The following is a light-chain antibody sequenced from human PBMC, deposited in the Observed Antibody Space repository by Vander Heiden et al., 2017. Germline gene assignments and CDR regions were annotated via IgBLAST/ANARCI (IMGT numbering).Light chain of an antibody. J-gene: IGKJ4*01. Sequence: DIVITQSPASLAVSLGESATINCKSSQSVLYSSNNKNYLAWYQQKPGQPPKLLIYWASTRESGVPDRFSGSASGTDFTLTISSLHAEDVTVYYCQRYDSIRLTFGGGTKVEIK. CDR1: QSVLYSSNNKNY. V-gene: IGKV4-1*01. CDR2: WAS. CDR3: QRYDSIRLT.